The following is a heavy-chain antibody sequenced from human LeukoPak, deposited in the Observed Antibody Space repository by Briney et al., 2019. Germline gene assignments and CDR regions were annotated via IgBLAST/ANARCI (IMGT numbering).Heavy chain of an antibody. V-gene: IGHV4-59*01. CDR1: GGSISSYY. J-gene: IGHJ4*02. CDR3: ARGHHCSGGSCYWVDY. D-gene: IGHD2-15*01. Sequence: SETLSLTCTVSGGSISSYYWSWIRQPPGKGLEWIGYIYYSGSTNYNPSLKSRVTISVDTSKNQFSLKLSSVTAADTAVYYCARGHHCSGGSCYWVDYWGQGTLVTVSS. CDR2: IYYSGST.